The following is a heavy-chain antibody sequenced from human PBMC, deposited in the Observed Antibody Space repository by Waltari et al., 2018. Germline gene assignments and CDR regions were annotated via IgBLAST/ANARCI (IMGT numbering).Heavy chain of an antibody. CDR2: IWYDGSNK. D-gene: IGHD3-9*01. J-gene: IGHJ4*02. V-gene: IGHV3-33*01. Sequence: ASGFTFSSYGMHWVRQAPGKGLEWVAVIWYDGSNKYYADSVKGRFTISRDNAKNTLYLQMNSLRAEDTAVYYCARGRIFTARGYFDYWGQGTLVTVSS. CDR3: ARGRIFTARGYFDY. CDR1: GFTFSSYG.